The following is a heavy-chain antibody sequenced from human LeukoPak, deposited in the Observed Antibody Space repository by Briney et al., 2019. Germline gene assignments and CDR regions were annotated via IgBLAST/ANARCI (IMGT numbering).Heavy chain of an antibody. CDR2: IKHDGSEK. J-gene: IGHJ4*02. CDR3: ARERRVAY. V-gene: IGHV3-7*01. CDR1: GFNFRNYW. Sequence: PGGSLRLSCAASGFNFRNYWMTWVRLAPGKGLEWVANIKHDGSEKYYVDSVRGRFTISRDNAKNPLYLQMNSLRAEDTAVYYCARERRVAYWGQGTLVTVSS. D-gene: IGHD2-15*01.